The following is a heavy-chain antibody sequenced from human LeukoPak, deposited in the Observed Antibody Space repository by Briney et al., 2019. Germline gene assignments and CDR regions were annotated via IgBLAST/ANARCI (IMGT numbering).Heavy chain of an antibody. CDR2: IYSGGST. D-gene: IGHD2-8*01. J-gene: IGHJ4*02. Sequence: PGGSLRLSCAASGFTVSSNYMSWVRQAPGKGLEWVSLIYSGGSTYYADSVKGRFTISRDNSKNTLYLQMNTLRAEDTAVYYFARDLGCTNGVCYRTLVDYWGQGTLVTVSS. V-gene: IGHV3-53*01. CDR3: ARDLGCTNGVCYRTLVDY. CDR1: GFTVSSNY.